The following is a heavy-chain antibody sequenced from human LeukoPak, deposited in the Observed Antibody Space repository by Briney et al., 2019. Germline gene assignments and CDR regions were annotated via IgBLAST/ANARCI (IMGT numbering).Heavy chain of an antibody. CDR1: GYTLTELS. V-gene: IGHV1-24*01. CDR3: ATDLEAARQSLYDY. Sequence: GASVKVSCKVSGYTLTELSMHWVRQAPGKGLEWMGGFDPEDGETIYAQKFQGRVTMTEDTSTDTAYMELSSLRSEDTAVYYCATDLEAARQSLYDYWGQGTLVTVSS. D-gene: IGHD6-6*01. CDR2: FDPEDGET. J-gene: IGHJ4*02.